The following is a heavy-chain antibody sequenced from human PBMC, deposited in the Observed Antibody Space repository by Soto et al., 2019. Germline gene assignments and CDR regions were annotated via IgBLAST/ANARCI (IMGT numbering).Heavy chain of an antibody. CDR2: ISSSSSTI. CDR1: GFTFSSYN. V-gene: IGHV3-48*01. D-gene: IGHD5-12*01. J-gene: IGHJ4*02. Sequence: EVQLVEAGGGLVQPGGALRLSCTASGFTFSSYNMNWVRQAPGKGLEWISYISSSSSTIYYADSVKGRFTISRDNAKNSLFLHMNSLRAEDTAVYYCVSDPPGYSATWFTDWGQGTLVTVSS. CDR3: VSDPPGYSATWFTD.